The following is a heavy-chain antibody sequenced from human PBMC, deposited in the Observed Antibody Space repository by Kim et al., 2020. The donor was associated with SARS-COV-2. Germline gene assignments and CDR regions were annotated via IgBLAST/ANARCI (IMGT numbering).Heavy chain of an antibody. CDR3: ARDGEAAGRSVYYYGMDV. CDR1: GGSISSGSYY. V-gene: IGHV4-61*02. J-gene: IGHJ6*02. Sequence: SETLSLTCTVSGGSISSGSYYWSWIRQPAGKGLEWIGRIYTSGSTNYNPSLKSRVTISVDTSKNQFSLKLSSVTAADTAVYYCARDGEAAGRSVYYYGMDVWGQGTTVTVSS. D-gene: IGHD6-13*01. CDR2: IYTSGST.